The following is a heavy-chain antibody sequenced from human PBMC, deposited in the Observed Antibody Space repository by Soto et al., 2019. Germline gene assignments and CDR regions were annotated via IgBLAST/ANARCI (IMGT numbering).Heavy chain of an antibody. CDR3: AKSPGGLDGYNSDYYGMDV. CDR1: GLTFSTYA. Sequence: EVHLLESGGDLVQPGGSLRLSCTASGLTFSTYAMRWVRQAPGKELAWVSAIGGSGTGGRTYYADSVKGRFTISRDNSKNTVYLQMNSLRADDTAVYYCAKSPGGLDGYNSDYYGMDVWGQGTTVTVSS. D-gene: IGHD5-12*01. V-gene: IGHV3-23*01. CDR2: IGGSGTGGRT. J-gene: IGHJ6*02.